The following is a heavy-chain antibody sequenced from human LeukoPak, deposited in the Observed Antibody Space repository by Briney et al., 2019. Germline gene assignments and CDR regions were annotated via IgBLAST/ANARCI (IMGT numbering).Heavy chain of an antibody. D-gene: IGHD2-15*01. V-gene: IGHV4-34*01. CDR1: GGSFSGYY. CDR2: INHSGST. J-gene: IGHJ4*02. CDR3: ARGYCSGGSCYDY. Sequence: PSETLSLTCAVYGGSFSGYYWSWIRQPPGKGLEWIGEINHSGSTNYNPSLKSRVTISVDTSKNQFSLKLSSVTAADTAVYYCARGYCSGGSCYDYWGQGTPVTVSS.